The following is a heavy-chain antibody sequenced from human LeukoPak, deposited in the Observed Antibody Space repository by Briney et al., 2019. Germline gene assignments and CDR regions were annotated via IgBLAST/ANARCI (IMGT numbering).Heavy chain of an antibody. V-gene: IGHV1-18*01. CDR1: GYTFISYG. Sequence: ASVKVSCKASGYTFISYGISWARQAPGQGLEWMGWISAYNGNTNYAQKLQGRVTMTTDTSTSTAYMELRSLRSDDTAVYYCARDSQIFGVVKIWGQGTLVTVSS. D-gene: IGHD3-3*01. CDR2: ISAYNGNT. J-gene: IGHJ4*02. CDR3: ARDSQIFGVVKI.